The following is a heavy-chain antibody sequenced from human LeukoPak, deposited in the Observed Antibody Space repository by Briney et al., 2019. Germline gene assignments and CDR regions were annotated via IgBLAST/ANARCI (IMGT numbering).Heavy chain of an antibody. CDR1: GLTFSSYG. CDR2: ISYDGSNK. J-gene: IGHJ4*02. D-gene: IGHD6-19*01. V-gene: IGHV3-30*18. CDR3: AKKISITVAGSLDY. Sequence: GGSLRLSCAASGLTFSSYGTNWVRQAPGKWLEWVSHISYDGSNKYYADSVKGRFTISRDNSKNTLYLQMNSLRAEDTAVYYCAKKISITVAGSLDYWGQGTLVTVSS.